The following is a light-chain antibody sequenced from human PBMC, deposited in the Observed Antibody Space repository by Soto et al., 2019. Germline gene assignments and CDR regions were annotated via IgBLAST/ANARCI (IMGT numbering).Light chain of an antibody. CDR1: QGIGSN. CDR3: QQYSDWPPVT. V-gene: IGKV3-15*01. CDR2: GAS. Sequence: EGVMTQSPATLSLSPGDRATVSCRASQGIGSNLAWYQQKPGQAPRILIYGASTRAAAVPARFSGSGSATEFTLTISSLQSEDFALYYCQQYSDWPPVTFGGVTKVEIK. J-gene: IGKJ4*01.